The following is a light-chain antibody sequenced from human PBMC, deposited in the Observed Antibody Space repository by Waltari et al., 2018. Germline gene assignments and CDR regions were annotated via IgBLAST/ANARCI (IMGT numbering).Light chain of an antibody. Sequence: DIQMTQSPSSLPASAGDRVTIPCRANQSISSYLNWYQQKPGKAHKLLIYAASSLQSGVPSRFSGSGSGTDFTLTISSLQPEDFATYYCQQSYSTPRTFGQGTKVEIK. V-gene: IGKV1-39*01. CDR1: QSISSY. CDR3: QQSYSTPRT. J-gene: IGKJ1*01. CDR2: AAS.